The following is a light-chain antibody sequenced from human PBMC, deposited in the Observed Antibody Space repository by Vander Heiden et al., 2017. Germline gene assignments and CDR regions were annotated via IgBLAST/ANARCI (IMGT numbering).Light chain of an antibody. CDR1: QSLLHSNGYNY. CDR2: LGS. J-gene: IGKJ3*01. Sequence: DIVMTQSPLSLPVTPGEPASISCRSSQSLLHSNGYNYLDWYLQKPGQSPQLLIYLGSNRASGVPDRFSGSGSGTDFTLKISRVEAEDVGVYYCMQALQTPNTFGSGTKVDIK. V-gene: IGKV2-28*01. CDR3: MQALQTPNT.